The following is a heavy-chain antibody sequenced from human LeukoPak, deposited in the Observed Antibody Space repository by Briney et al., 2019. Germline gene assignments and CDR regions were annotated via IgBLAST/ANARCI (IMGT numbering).Heavy chain of an antibody. V-gene: IGHV1-18*04. CDR1: GYTFTGYY. J-gene: IGHJ4*02. D-gene: IGHD6-25*01. CDR3: ARAVGDNSGMITYFDY. Sequence: ASVKVSCKASGYTFTGYYMHWVRQAPGQGLEWMGWISAYNGNTNYAQKLQGRVTMTTDTSTRTAYLELRSLISDDTAVYYCARAVGDNSGMITYFDYWGQGTLVTVSS. CDR2: ISAYNGNT.